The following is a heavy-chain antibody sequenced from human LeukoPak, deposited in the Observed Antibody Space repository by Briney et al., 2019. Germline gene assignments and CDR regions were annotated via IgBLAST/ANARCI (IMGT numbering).Heavy chain of an antibody. J-gene: IGHJ1*01. CDR2: ISSSSGYK. Sequence: PGGSLRLSCAASGFIFSDYYMSWIRQTPEKGLEWLSYISSSSGYKNYADSLKGQFTISRDNAKNSVYLQMNSLSAEDTAVYYCARQGLYDSSDFWTFQHWGQGTLVTVSS. CDR1: GFIFSDYY. CDR3: ARQGLYDSSDFWTFQH. V-gene: IGHV3-11*06. D-gene: IGHD3/OR15-3a*01.